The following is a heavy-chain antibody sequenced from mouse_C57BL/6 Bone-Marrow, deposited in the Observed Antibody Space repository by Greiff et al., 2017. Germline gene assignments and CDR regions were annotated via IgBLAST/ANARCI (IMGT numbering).Heavy chain of an antibody. J-gene: IGHJ2*01. CDR1: GFTFSSYG. V-gene: IGHV5-6*01. CDR2: ISSGGSYT. Sequence: EVKLMESGGDLVKPGGSLKLSCAASGFTFSSYGMSWVRQTPDKRLAWVATISSGGSYTYYPDSVKGRFTLSRDNAKNTLYLQMSSLKSEDTAMYYCARHRGWERPWYFEDWGQGTTLTVSS. D-gene: IGHD4-1*01. CDR3: ARHRGWERPWYFED.